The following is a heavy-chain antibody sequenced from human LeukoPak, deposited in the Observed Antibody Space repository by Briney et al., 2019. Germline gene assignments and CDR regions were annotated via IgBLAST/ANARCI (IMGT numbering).Heavy chain of an antibody. Sequence: ASVKVSCKASGYTFTGYYMHWLRQAPGQGLEWMGRINPNSGGTNYAQKFQGRVTMTRDTSISTAYMELSRLRSDNTAVYYCARVWYSYGYFDYWGQGTLVTVSS. CDR2: INPNSGGT. CDR1: GYTFTGYY. CDR3: ARVWYSYGYFDY. J-gene: IGHJ4*02. V-gene: IGHV1-2*06. D-gene: IGHD5-18*01.